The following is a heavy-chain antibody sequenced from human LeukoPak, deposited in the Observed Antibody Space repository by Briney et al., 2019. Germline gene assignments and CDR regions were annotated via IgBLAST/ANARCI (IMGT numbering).Heavy chain of an antibody. CDR3: ARDPDYVWGSYEDYYYGMDV. D-gene: IGHD3-16*01. CDR1: GYTFTGYY. CDR2: INPNSGGT. Sequence: GASVKVSCKASGYTFTGYYMHWVRQAPGQGLEWMGWINPNSGGTNYAQKFQGRVTMTRDTSISTAYMELSRLRSDDTAVYYCARDPDYVWGSYEDYYYGMDVWGQGTTVTVSS. J-gene: IGHJ6*02. V-gene: IGHV1-2*02.